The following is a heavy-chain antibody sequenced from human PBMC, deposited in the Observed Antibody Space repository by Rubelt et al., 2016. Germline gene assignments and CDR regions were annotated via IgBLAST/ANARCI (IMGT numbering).Heavy chain of an antibody. CDR2: INSDGSST. D-gene: IGHD2-2*01. V-gene: IGHV3-74*01. J-gene: IGHJ4*02. CDR3: ARGQLRRV. Sequence: EVQLVESGGGLVQPGGSLRLSCAASGFTFSSYWMHWVRQAPGKGLVWVSRINSDGSSTSYADSVKGRFTISRDNAKNTLYLQMNGLRDEETAMNYGARGQLRRVWGQETLISVT. CDR1: GFTFSSYW.